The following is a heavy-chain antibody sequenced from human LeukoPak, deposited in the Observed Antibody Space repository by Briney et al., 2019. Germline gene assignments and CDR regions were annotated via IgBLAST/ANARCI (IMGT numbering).Heavy chain of an antibody. CDR2: IYTSGST. Sequence: SETLSLTCTVSGGSISSYYWSWIRQPAGKGLEWIGRIYTSGSTNYNPSLKSRVTMSVDTSENQFSLKLSSVTAADTAVYYCARSHGTLYYYYYMDVWGKGTTVTVSS. V-gene: IGHV4-4*07. D-gene: IGHD6-13*01. CDR3: ARSHGTLYYYYYMDV. J-gene: IGHJ6*03. CDR1: GGSISSYY.